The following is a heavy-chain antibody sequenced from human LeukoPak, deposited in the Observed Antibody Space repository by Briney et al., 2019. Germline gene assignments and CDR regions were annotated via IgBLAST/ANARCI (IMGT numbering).Heavy chain of an antibody. CDR3: ARGRPTNYYYGSRGYYFGY. CDR1: GYTFTSYG. Sequence: ASVKVSCKASGYTFTSYGISWVRQAPGQGLEWMGWISAYNGNTNYAQKLQGRVTMTTDTSTSTAYMELRSLRSDDTAVYYCARGRPTNYYYGSRGYYFGYWGQGTLVTVSS. CDR2: ISAYNGNT. V-gene: IGHV1-18*01. J-gene: IGHJ4*02. D-gene: IGHD3-10*01.